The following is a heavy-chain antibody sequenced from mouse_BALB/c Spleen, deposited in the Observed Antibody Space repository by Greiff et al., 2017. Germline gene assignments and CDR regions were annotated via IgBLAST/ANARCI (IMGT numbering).Heavy chain of an antibody. J-gene: IGHJ2*01. V-gene: IGHV5-4*02. CDR3: ARGEYGNSFDY. CDR2: ISDGGSYT. CDR1: GFTFSDYY. Sequence: DVMLVESGGGLVKPGGSLKLSCAASGFTFSDYYMYWVRQTPEKRLEWVATISDGGSYTYYPDSVKGRFTISRDNAKNNLYLQMSSLKSEDTAMYYCARGEYGNSFDYWGQGTTLTVSS. D-gene: IGHD2-10*02.